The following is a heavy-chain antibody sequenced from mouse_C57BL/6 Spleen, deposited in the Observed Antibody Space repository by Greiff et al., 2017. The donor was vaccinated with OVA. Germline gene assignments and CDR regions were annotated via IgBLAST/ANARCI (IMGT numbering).Heavy chain of an antibody. V-gene: IGHV1-15*01. D-gene: IGHD2-1*01. CDR1: GYTFTDYE. CDR3: TSYGNYGYFDY. CDR2: IDPETGGT. J-gene: IGHJ2*01. Sequence: VQLQQSGAELVRPGASVTLSCKASGYTFTDYEMHWVKQTPVHGLEWIGAIDPETGGTAYNQKFKGKAILTADKSSSTAYMELRSLTSEDSAVYYCTSYGNYGYFDYWGQGTTLTVSS.